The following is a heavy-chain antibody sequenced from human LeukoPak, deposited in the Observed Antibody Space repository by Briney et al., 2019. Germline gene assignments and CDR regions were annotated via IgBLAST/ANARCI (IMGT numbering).Heavy chain of an antibody. V-gene: IGHV3-21*01. Sequence: GGSLRLCCAASGFTFSSYSMNWVRQAPGKGLEWVSFISSSSSYIYYADSVKGRFTLSRDNAKNSLYLQMNSLRAEDTAVYYCARVGGGSYFDYWGQGTLVTVSS. J-gene: IGHJ4*02. CDR1: GFTFSSYS. CDR2: ISSSSSYI. D-gene: IGHD1-26*01. CDR3: ARVGGGSYFDY.